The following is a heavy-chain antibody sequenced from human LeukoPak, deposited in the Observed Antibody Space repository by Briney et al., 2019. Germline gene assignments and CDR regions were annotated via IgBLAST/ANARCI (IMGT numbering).Heavy chain of an antibody. CDR1: GFTFSSYW. Sequence: GGSLRLSCAASGFTFSSYWMGWVRQAPGKRLEWVANMNIDGSEKYYADSAKGRFTISRDNARNPVYLQMNSLRVEDTAVYYCARDPVEWELLLDYWGQGTLVTVSS. CDR3: ARDPVEWELLLDY. V-gene: IGHV3-7*01. D-gene: IGHD1-26*01. CDR2: MNIDGSEK. J-gene: IGHJ4*02.